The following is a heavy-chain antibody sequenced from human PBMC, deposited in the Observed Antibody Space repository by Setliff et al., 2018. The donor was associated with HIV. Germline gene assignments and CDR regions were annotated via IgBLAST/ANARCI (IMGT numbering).Heavy chain of an antibody. Sequence: ASVKVSCKASGYTFTNYDINWVRQSPGQGLEWLGWMNPNSGRAGSAQVFQGRLTMTRDTSTSTAYMELSRLRSDDTAVYYCARGNSNYYLFDYWGQGTLGTVSS. J-gene: IGHJ4*02. CDR1: GYTFTNYD. CDR3: ARGNSNYYLFDY. V-gene: IGHV1-8*02. CDR2: MNPNSGRA. D-gene: IGHD4-4*01.